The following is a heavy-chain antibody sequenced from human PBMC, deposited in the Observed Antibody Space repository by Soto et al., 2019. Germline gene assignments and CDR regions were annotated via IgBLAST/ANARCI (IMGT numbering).Heavy chain of an antibody. Sequence: PGGSLRLSCAASGFTFSSYAMHWVRQAPGKGLEWVAVISYDGSNKYYADSVKGRFTISRDNSKNTLYLQMNSLRAEDTAVYYCASGYCGGDCYLNWFDPWGQGTLVTVPQ. D-gene: IGHD2-21*02. J-gene: IGHJ5*02. CDR2: ISYDGSNK. CDR3: ASGYCGGDCYLNWFDP. CDR1: GFTFSSYA. V-gene: IGHV3-30-3*01.